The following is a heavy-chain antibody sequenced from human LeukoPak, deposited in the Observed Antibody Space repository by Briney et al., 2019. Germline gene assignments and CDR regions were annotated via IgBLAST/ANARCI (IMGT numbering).Heavy chain of an antibody. Sequence: ASVKVSCKASGYTFTSYGISWVRQAPGQGLEWMGWISAYNGNTNYAQKLQGRVTITTDTSTSTAYMELSSLRSEDTAVYYCARGPKRAVVPAARLFDYWGQGTLVTVSS. CDR3: ARGPKRAVVPAARLFDY. CDR1: GYTFTSYG. D-gene: IGHD2-2*01. CDR2: ISAYNGNT. V-gene: IGHV1-18*01. J-gene: IGHJ4*02.